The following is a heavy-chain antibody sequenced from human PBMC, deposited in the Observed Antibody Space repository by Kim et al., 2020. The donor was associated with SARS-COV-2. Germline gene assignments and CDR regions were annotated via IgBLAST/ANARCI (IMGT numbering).Heavy chain of an antibody. CDR3: ARNEDY. V-gene: IGHV1-3*01. J-gene: IGHJ4*02. Sequence: ASVKVSCKASGYTFTSYAFHWVRHAPGQGLEWMGWIDADNGNTKYSQKFQGRVTLTRDTSASTAYMELSSLRSEDTAVYYCARNEDYWGQGTLVTVSS. CDR1: GYTFTSYA. CDR2: IDADNGNT.